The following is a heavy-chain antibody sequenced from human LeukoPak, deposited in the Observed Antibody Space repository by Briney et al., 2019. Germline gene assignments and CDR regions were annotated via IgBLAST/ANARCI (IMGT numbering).Heavy chain of an antibody. CDR1: GFTFNTYT. Sequence: PGGSLRLSCAASGFTFNTYTMNWVRQAPGRGLEWVSSISSGSYYIYYADSMEGRFTISRDNAKNSLYLQMNSLRAEDTAVYYCARDLGGTYVYWGQGTLVTVSS. V-gene: IGHV3-21*01. D-gene: IGHD3-16*01. CDR3: ARDLGGTYVY. CDR2: ISSGSYYI. J-gene: IGHJ4*02.